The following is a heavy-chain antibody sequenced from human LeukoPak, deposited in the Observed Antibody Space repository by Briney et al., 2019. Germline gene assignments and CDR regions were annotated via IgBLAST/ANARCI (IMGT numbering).Heavy chain of an antibody. CDR1: GYSISSGYH. D-gene: IGHD3-10*01. V-gene: IGHV4-38-2*01. Sequence: PSETLSLTCVVSGYSISSGYHWGWIRQPPGEGLEWIGSVYRSGSTYYNPSLKSRVTISVDPSKNQISLKVSSVTAADTAVYYCARPDSGKSSLDYWGQGTLVTVSS. CDR2: VYRSGST. CDR3: ARPDSGKSSLDY. J-gene: IGHJ4*02.